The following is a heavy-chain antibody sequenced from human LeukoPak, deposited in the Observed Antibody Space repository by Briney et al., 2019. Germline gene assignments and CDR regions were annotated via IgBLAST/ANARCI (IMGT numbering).Heavy chain of an antibody. CDR1: GFTFSSYS. Sequence: PGGSLRLSCAASGFTFSSYSMNWVRQAPGKGLEWVSSISSSSSYIYYADSVKGRFTISRDNAKNSLYLQMNSLRVDDTAVYYCAKLQGYSGGSFDIWGQGTTVAVSS. CDR2: ISSSSSYI. J-gene: IGHJ3*02. D-gene: IGHD3-22*01. CDR3: AKLQGYSGGSFDI. V-gene: IGHV3-21*04.